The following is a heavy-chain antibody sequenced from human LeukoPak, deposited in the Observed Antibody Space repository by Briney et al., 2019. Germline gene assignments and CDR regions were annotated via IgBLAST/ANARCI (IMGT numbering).Heavy chain of an antibody. V-gene: IGHV3-48*03. CDR2: ISNSGLTI. D-gene: IGHD1-7*01. Sequence: PGGSLRLSCAASRFTFSSYEMNWVRQAPGKGLEWVSYISNSGLTIYYADSVKGRFTISRDNAKNSLYLQMNSLRADDTAVYYCATVETGTTFLDYWGQGTLDAVSS. J-gene: IGHJ4*02. CDR1: RFTFSSYE. CDR3: ATVETGTTFLDY.